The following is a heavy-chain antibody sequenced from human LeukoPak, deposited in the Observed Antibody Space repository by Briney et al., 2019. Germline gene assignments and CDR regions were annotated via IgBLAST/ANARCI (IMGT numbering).Heavy chain of an antibody. V-gene: IGHV3-7*01. D-gene: IGHD3-22*01. CDR3: ARTYYYDSSGYYGY. Sequence: GGSLRLSCAASGFTFSSYAMSWVRQAPGKGLEWVANIKQDGSEKYYVDSVKGRFTISRDNAKNSLYLQMNSLRAEDTAVYYCARTYYYDSSGYYGYWGQGTLVTVSS. CDR2: IKQDGSEK. J-gene: IGHJ4*02. CDR1: GFTFSSYA.